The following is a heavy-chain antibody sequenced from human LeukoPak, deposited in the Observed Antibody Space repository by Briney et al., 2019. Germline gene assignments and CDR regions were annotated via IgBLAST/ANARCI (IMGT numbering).Heavy chain of an antibody. V-gene: IGHV3-23*01. CDR2: ISASGRST. CDR3: AKKSPIFGVVIPLFDY. Sequence: GGSLRLSCAGSGFNFSSFVMTWVRQAPGKGLEWVSSISASGRSTCYGDSVKGRFTISRDNSKNTLYLQVSSLRAEDTAVYHCAKKSPIFGVVIPLFDYWGQGTLVSVSS. D-gene: IGHD3-3*01. J-gene: IGHJ4*02. CDR1: GFNFSSFV.